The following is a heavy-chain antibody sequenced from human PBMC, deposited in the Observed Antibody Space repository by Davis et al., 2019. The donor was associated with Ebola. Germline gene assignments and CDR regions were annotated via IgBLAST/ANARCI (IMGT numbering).Heavy chain of an antibody. CDR1: GFTFSSYW. CDR3: ATRDVSSNCFGFYP. CDR2: IKHEGSEI. J-gene: IGHJ5*02. V-gene: IGHV3-7*03. D-gene: IGHD6-13*01. Sequence: GESLKISCAASGFTFSSYWMSWVRQAPGKGLEWVSNIKHEGSEIHYVDSVKRRFTISRDNTKNSLYLQMDSLRADDTAVYYCATRDVSSNCFGFYPWGQGTLVTVSS.